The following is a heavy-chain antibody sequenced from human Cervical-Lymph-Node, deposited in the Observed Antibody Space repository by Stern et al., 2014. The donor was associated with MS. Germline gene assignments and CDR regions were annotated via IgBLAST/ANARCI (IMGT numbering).Heavy chain of an antibody. CDR1: GGAFSRYA. V-gene: IGHV1-69*06. Sequence: QLVQSGAEVKKAGSSGKVSCKASGGAFSRYAISWVRQAPGQGLEWMGGTIPFFGTTHSAQKFQDRVTITADKSTITAYMELSGLRSDDTAVYYCATYSGTFYFDYWGQGTLLTVSS. CDR3: ATYSGTFYFDY. J-gene: IGHJ4*02. CDR2: TIPFFGTT. D-gene: IGHD1-26*01.